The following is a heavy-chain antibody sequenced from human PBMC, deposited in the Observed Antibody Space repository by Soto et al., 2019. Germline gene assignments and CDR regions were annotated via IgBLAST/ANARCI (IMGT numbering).Heavy chain of an antibody. CDR2: SIPIFGTA. CDR1: GGTFNNYP. J-gene: IGHJ6*02. V-gene: IGHV1-69*13. D-gene: IGHD5-12*01. Sequence: SVKVSYKASGGTFNNYPITWVRQAPGEGLEWMGGSIPIFGTANYAQKFQGRVTISVDESTSTAYMELSSLRSEDTAVYYCARGRGYSGDDHYYYFDMDVWGQGTTVTVSS. CDR3: ARGRGYSGDDHYYYFDMDV.